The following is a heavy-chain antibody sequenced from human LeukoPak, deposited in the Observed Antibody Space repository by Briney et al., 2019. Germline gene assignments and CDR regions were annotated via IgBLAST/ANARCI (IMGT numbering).Heavy chain of an antibody. CDR1: GFTSSNAW. CDR3: TTDGVHCSSTSCS. J-gene: IGHJ5*02. CDR2: IKSKTDDGTT. D-gene: IGHD2-2*01. V-gene: IGHV3-15*01. Sequence: GGSLRLSCAASGFTSSNAWMSWVRQAPGKGLEWVGRIKSKTDDGTTDYAAPVKGRFTISRDDSKNTLYLQMNSLKTEDTAVYYCTTDGVHCSSTSCSWGQGTLVTVSS.